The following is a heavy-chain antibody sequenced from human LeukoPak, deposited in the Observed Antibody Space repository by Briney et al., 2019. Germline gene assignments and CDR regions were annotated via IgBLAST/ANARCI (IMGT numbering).Heavy chain of an antibody. CDR3: AYAEVTTSFDY. D-gene: IGHD4-11*01. CDR2: IYSGGST. CDR1: GFTVSSNY. Sequence: GGSLRLSCAASGFTVSSNYMNWVRQPPGKGLEWVSVIYSGGSTYYADSVKGRFTISRDNSKNTLYLQMNSLRAEDTAVYYCAYAEVTTSFDYWGQGTLVTVSS. V-gene: IGHV3-53*03. J-gene: IGHJ4*02.